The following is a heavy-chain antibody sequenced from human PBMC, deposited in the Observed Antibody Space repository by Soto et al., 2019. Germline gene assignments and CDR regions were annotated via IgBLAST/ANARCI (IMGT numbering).Heavy chain of an antibody. CDR2: IDIDGIST. J-gene: IGHJ4*02. V-gene: IGHV3-74*01. CDR3: ARGGFYGSGTYYLLQ. D-gene: IGHD3-10*01. CDR1: GFPFSTNW. Sequence: EVQLVESGGGLVQPGGSLRLSCAASGFPFSTNWIHWVRQAPGKGLVWVSRIDIDGISTNYAESVKGRFTISRDNAKNSLYLQMNSLRAEDTAVYFRARGGFYGSGTYYLLQWGQGTLVTVSS.